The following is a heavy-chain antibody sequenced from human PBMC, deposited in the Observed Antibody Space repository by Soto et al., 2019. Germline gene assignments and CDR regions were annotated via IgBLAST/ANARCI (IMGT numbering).Heavy chain of an antibody. CDR2: ISYDGSNK. CDR1: GFTFSNYA. CDR3: ANFAARVGALDY. D-gene: IGHD1-26*01. J-gene: IGHJ4*02. Sequence: GGSLRLSCAASGFTFSNYAMHWVRQAPGKGLEWVAVISYDGSNKYYADSVKGRFTISRDNSKNTLYLQMNSLRAEDTAVYYCANFAARVGALDYWGQGTLVTVSS. V-gene: IGHV3-30*18.